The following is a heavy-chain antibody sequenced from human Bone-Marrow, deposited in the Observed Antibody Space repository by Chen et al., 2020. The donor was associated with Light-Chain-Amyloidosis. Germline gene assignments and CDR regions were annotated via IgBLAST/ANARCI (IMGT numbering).Heavy chain of an antibody. J-gene: IGHJ6*02. D-gene: IGHD3-10*01. CDR3: AKDSDNGMDV. CDR2: THWGGST. CDR1: GVSLSAYY. V-gene: IGHV4-59*01. Sequence: QVQLQQSGPGLVKPSETLSLTCSVSGVSLSAYYWSWIRQPPGKGLEWIGYTHWGGSTTYKPSLKSRVTISVDMSKNQFSLELTSVTAADAAVYYCAKDSDNGMDVWGQGTTVTVSS.